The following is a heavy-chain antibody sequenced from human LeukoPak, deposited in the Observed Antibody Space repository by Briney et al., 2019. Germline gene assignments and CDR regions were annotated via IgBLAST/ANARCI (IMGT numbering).Heavy chain of an antibody. Sequence: GGSLRLSCAASGFTFSTYGMYWVRQAAGKGLEWVAFIQYDGSNKYYADFVKGRFTISRDSSQNTLYLQMNSLRAEDTAVYYCAKKAAYSSGWYCSGYFDYWGQGSLVTVSS. V-gene: IGHV3-30*02. J-gene: IGHJ4*02. CDR3: AKKAAYSSGWYCSGYFDY. CDR1: GFTFSTYG. D-gene: IGHD6-19*01. CDR2: IQYDGSNK.